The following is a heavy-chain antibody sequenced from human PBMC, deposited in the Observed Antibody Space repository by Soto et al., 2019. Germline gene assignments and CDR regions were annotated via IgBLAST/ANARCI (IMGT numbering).Heavy chain of an antibody. CDR1: GGTFSSYA. CDR2: IIPIFGTA. CDR3: ARDTPIYSYPDNWFDP. D-gene: IGHD5-18*01. J-gene: IGHJ5*02. V-gene: IGHV1-69*13. Sequence: SVKVSCKASGGTFSSYAISWVRQAPGQGLEWMGGIIPIFGTANYAQKFQGRVTITADESTSTAYMELSSLRSEDTAVYYCARDTPIYSYPDNWFDPWGQGTPVTVSS.